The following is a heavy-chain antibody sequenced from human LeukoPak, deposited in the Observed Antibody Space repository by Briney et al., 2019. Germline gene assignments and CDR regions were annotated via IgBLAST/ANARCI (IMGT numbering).Heavy chain of an antibody. V-gene: IGHV3-53*01. CDR3: ARDPDDSSGYLR. J-gene: IGHJ4*02. CDR2: IYSGGST. CDR1: GFTFSSSW. D-gene: IGHD3-22*01. Sequence: PGGSLRLSCAASGFTFSSSWMSWVRQAPGKGLEWVSVIYSGGSTYYADSVKGRFTISRDNSKNTLYLQMNSLRAEDTAVYYCARDPDDSSGYLRWGQGTLVTVSS.